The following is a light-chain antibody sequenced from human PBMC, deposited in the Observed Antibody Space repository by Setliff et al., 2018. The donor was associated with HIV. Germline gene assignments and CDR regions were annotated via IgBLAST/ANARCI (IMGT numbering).Light chain of an antibody. V-gene: IGLV2-14*01. CDR3: SSYTSSSTRV. CDR2: EVR. CDR1: SSDVGGYNY. Sequence: QSVLTQPASVSGSPGQSITISCTGSSSDVGGYNYVSWYQQHPGKAPKLMIYEVRNRPSGVSNRFSGSKSGNTASLTISGLQAEDEADYYCSSYTSSSTRVFRTGTKVTVL. J-gene: IGLJ1*01.